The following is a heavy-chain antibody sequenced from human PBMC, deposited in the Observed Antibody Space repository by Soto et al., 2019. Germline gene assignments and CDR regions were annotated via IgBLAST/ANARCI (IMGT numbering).Heavy chain of an antibody. CDR2: ISSSSSYI. CDR1: GFTFSSYS. V-gene: IGHV3-21*01. D-gene: IGHD4-17*01. Sequence: EVQLVESGGGLVKPGGSLRLSCAASGFTFSSYSMNWVRQAPGKGLEWVSSISSSSSYIYYADSVKGRFTISRDNAKNSLYLQMNSLRAEDTAVYYCAREGYDYGDYGASDYWGQGTQVTVSS. J-gene: IGHJ4*02. CDR3: AREGYDYGDYGASDY.